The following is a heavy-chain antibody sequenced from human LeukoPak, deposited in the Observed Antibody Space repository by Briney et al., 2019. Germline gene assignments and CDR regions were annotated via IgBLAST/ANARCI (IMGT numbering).Heavy chain of an antibody. J-gene: IGHJ3*02. D-gene: IGHD3-22*01. CDR1: GGTFSSYA. CDR2: IIPILGIA. Sequence: SVKVSCKASGGTFSSYAISWVRQAPGQGLEWMGRIIPILGIANYAQKFQGRVTITADKSTSTAYMELSSLRSEDTAVYYCARTHREYYYDSSGYSDAFDIWGQGTMVTVSS. CDR3: ARTHREYYYDSSGYSDAFDI. V-gene: IGHV1-69*04.